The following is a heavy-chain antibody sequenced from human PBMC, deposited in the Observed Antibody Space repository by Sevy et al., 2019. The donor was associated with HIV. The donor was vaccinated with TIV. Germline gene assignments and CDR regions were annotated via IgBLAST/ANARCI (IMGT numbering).Heavy chain of an antibody. CDR2: ISYDGSNK. J-gene: IGHJ6*02. CDR1: GLTFSSYG. V-gene: IGHV3-30*18. Sequence: GGSLRLSCAASGLTFSSYGMHWIRQAPGKGLEWVALISYDGSNKYYADSVKGRFTISRDNSKNTLYLQMNSLRAEDTAVYYCAKDRVRGGASYGMDVWGQGTTVTVSS. D-gene: IGHD3-10*01. CDR3: AKDRVRGGASYGMDV.